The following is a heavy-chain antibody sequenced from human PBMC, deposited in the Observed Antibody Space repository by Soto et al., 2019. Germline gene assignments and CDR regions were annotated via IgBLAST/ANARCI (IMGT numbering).Heavy chain of an antibody. Sequence: EVQLVESGGGLVKPGGSLRLSCAASGFTFSSYSMNWVRQAPGKGLEWVSSISSSSSYIYYADSVKGRFTISRDNAKNSLYLQMNSLRAEDTAVYYWARAKVAATLYWFDPWGQGTLVTVSS. D-gene: IGHD2-15*01. J-gene: IGHJ5*02. CDR3: ARAKVAATLYWFDP. CDR2: ISSSSSYI. CDR1: GFTFSSYS. V-gene: IGHV3-21*01.